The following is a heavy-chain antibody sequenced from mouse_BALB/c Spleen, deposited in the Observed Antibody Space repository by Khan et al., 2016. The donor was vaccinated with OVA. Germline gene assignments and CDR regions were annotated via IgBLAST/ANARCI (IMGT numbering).Heavy chain of an antibody. D-gene: IGHD1-1*01. CDR1: GFTFSTYG. J-gene: IGHJ3*01. V-gene: IGHV5-6*01. CDR2: ISTGGHYT. Sequence: EVELVESGGDVVKPGGSLKLSCAASGFTFSTYGMSWVRQTPDKRLEWVATISTGGHYTYYPDTVKGRFTISSNNAKNTLYLQKSSLMSVDRTMFYIARLAYYYDSEGYAYWGQGTLVTVSA. CDR3: ARLAYYYDSEGYAY.